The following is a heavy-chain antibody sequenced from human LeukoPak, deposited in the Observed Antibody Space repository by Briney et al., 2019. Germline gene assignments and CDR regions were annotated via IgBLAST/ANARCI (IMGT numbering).Heavy chain of an antibody. CDR3: ARDVSGSGSYQGYMDV. V-gene: IGHV3-23*01. CDR1: GFTFSRHA. Sequence: PGGSLRLSCAASGFTFSRHAMSWVRQAPGKGLEWVSAISDSSGNRYYADSVQGRFTISRDNAKNSLYLQMNSLRAEDTAVYYCARDVSGSGSYQGYMDVWGKGTTVTISS. D-gene: IGHD3-10*01. J-gene: IGHJ6*03. CDR2: ISDSSGNR.